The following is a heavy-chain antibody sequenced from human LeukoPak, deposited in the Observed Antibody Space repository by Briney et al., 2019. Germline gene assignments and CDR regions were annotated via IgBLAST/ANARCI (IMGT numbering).Heavy chain of an antibody. CDR2: IYYSGST. Sequence: SETLSLTCTVSGGSISRSSHYWGWVRQPPGKGLEWIGSIYYSGSTYYNPSLKSRVTISVDTSKNQFSLKLSSVTAADTAVYYCARHYSTSLVYRFDPWGQGTLVTVSS. J-gene: IGHJ5*02. CDR3: ARHYSTSLVYRFDP. V-gene: IGHV4-39*01. CDR1: GGSISRSSHY. D-gene: IGHD6-6*01.